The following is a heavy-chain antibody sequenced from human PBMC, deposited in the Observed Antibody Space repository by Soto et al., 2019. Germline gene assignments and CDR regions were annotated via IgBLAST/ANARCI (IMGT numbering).Heavy chain of an antibody. CDR1: GFTLSNYW. Sequence: EVQLVESGGGLVQPGGSLRLSCAGSGFTLSNYWMHWVRQAPGKGLEWVSRIDHDGPTDYADSVRGRFTISRDNAENTLYLKINRLITEDTAVYYCVRDSHGDYWGQGTLVTVSS. J-gene: IGHJ4*02. CDR2: IDHDGPT. V-gene: IGHV3-74*01. CDR3: VRDSHGDY.